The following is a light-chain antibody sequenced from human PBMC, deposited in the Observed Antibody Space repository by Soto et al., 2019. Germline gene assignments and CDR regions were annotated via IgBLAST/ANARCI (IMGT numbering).Light chain of an antibody. CDR3: QSSDSSLSGSVV. CDR2: GNS. CDR1: SSNIGAGYD. Sequence: QAVLTQPPSVSGAPGQRVTISCTGSSSNIGAGYDVHWYQQLPGTAPKLLIYGNSNRPSGVPDRFSGSKSSTSASLAITGLQAEYEADYYCQSSDSSLSGSVVFGGGTKLTVL. J-gene: IGLJ2*01. V-gene: IGLV1-40*01.